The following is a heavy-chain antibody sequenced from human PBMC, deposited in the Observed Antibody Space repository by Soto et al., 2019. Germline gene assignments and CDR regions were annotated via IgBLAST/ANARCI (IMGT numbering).Heavy chain of an antibody. D-gene: IGHD6-6*01. V-gene: IGHV4-38-2*01. CDR3: ARVGEKLVPFQRDGLYYYYYGMDV. CDR2: SYDSGST. CDR1: GYSISSGYY. J-gene: IGHJ6*02. Sequence: SETLSLTCAVSGYSISSGYYWGWIRQHPGKGREGIGSSYDSGSTSYNPSLKSRVTISVDTAKNHFSLNLNSLTAADTAVYYCARVGEKLVPFQRDGLYYYYYGMDVWGQGTTVTVSS.